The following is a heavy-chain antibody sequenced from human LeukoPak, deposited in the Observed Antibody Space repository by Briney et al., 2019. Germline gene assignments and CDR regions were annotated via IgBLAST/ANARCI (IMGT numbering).Heavy chain of an antibody. CDR3: AKPLAGSGYYFDY. J-gene: IGHJ4*02. Sequence: GGSLRLSCAASGFTFSSYGMSWVRQAPGKGLEWVSAISGSGGSTYYADSVKGRFTISRDNSKNTLYLQMNSLRAEDTAVYYCAKPLAGSGYYFDYWGQGTLVTVSS. V-gene: IGHV3-23*01. D-gene: IGHD3-3*01. CDR1: GFTFSSYG. CDR2: ISGSGGST.